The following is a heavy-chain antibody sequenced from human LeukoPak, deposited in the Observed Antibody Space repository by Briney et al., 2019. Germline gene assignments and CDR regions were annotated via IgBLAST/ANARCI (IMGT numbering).Heavy chain of an antibody. D-gene: IGHD1-1*01. V-gene: IGHV3-21*01. J-gene: IGHJ3*02. CDR1: RFSFSSYS. Sequence: GGSLRLSCAASRFSFSSYSLNWVRQAPGKGREWVASISSSSSYLYYADSVKGRFTISRDNAKNSLYLQMNSLRAEDTAFYYCARDFPLDNDAFDIWGQGTMVTVSS. CDR3: ARDFPLDNDAFDI. CDR2: ISSSSSYL.